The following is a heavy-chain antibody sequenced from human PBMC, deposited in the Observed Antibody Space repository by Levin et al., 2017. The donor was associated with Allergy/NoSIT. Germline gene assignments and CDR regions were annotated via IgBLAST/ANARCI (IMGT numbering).Heavy chain of an antibody. CDR3: VRDTWGTLFDS. J-gene: IGHJ4*02. CDR2: IKPDGSEK. Sequence: GGSLRLSCVASGFTFSSYWMSWVRQAPGKGLECVAKIKPDGSEKSYVDSVKGRFAISRDNAKNSLYLQMNSLRVEDTAVYYCVRDTWGTLFDSWGQGSLLTGSS. V-gene: IGHV3-7*01. D-gene: IGHD1-7*01. CDR1: GFTFSSYW.